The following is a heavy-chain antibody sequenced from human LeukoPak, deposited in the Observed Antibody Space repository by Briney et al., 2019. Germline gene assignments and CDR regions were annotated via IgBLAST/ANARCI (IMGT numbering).Heavy chain of an antibody. J-gene: IGHJ4*02. CDR1: GFTFSSYG. V-gene: IGHV3-30*02. CDR2: IRYDGSNK. CDR3: ARVGFGELLSPSFDY. Sequence: GGSLRLSCAASGFTFSSYGMHWVRQAPGKGLEWVAFIRYDGSNKYYADSVKGRFTISRDNSKNTLYLQMNSLRAEDTAVYYCARVGFGELLSPSFDYWGQGTLVTVSS. D-gene: IGHD3-10*01.